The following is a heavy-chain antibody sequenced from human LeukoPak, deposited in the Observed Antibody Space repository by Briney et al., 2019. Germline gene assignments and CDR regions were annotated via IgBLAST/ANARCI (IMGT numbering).Heavy chain of an antibody. D-gene: IGHD1/OR15-1a*01. V-gene: IGHV3-21*01. CDR3: ARDRIATTGMDV. Sequence: PGGSLRLSCAASGFTFSSYSMNWVRQAPGKGLEWVSSISSSSSNIYYEDSVKGRFTISRDNAKNSLYLQMNSLRAEDTAVYYCARDRIATTGMDVWGQGTTVTVSS. CDR1: GFTFSSYS. J-gene: IGHJ6*02. CDR2: ISSSSSNI.